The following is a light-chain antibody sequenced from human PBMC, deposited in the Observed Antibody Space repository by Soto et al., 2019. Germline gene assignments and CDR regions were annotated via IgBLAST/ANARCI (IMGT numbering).Light chain of an antibody. CDR3: ASYAGNNVI. CDR1: SSDVGGYNY. J-gene: IGLJ2*01. V-gene: IGLV2-8*01. Sequence: QSALTQPPSASGSPGQSVAISCTGTSSDVGGYNYVSWFQQHPGKAPKLMIYEVTKRPSGVPDRFSGSKSGNTASLTVSGLPAEDEADYYCASYAGNNVIFGGGTKLTVL. CDR2: EVT.